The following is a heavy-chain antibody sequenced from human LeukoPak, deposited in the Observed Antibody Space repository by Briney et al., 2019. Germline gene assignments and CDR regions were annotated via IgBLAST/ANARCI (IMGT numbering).Heavy chain of an antibody. Sequence: GGSLRLSCAASGSSIGSYAMSWVRQAPGKGLEWVSHISAGYGPTYQPDFVKGRFTISRDNSKNMLFLQMNSLRVEDTAIYYCAKETSGYCDGGACYSFHYFDYWGQGILVTVSS. CDR2: ISAGYGPT. D-gene: IGHD2-15*01. CDR1: GSSIGSYA. V-gene: IGHV3-23*01. J-gene: IGHJ4*02. CDR3: AKETSGYCDGGACYSFHYFDY.